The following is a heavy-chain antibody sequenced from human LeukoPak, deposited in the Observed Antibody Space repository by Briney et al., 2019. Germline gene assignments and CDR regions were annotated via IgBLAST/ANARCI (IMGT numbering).Heavy chain of an antibody. J-gene: IGHJ6*03. D-gene: IGHD2-15*01. Sequence: ASVKVSCKASGYTFTGYYMHWVRQAPGQGLEWMGWINPNSAGTNYAQKFQGRVTMTRDTSIRTAYMELSRLRSDDTAVYYCARDPGYCSGRSCHYYYMDVWGKGTTVTVSS. CDR1: GYTFTGYY. CDR2: INPNSAGT. V-gene: IGHV1-2*02. CDR3: ARDPGYCSGRSCHYYYMDV.